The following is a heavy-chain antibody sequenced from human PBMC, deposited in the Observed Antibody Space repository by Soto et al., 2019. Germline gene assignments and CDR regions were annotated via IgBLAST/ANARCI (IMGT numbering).Heavy chain of an antibody. J-gene: IGHJ3*02. CDR3: ARGVGYCSGGSCFDAFDI. CDR1: GGSISSYY. CDR2: IYYSGST. Sequence: LSLTCTVSGGSISSYYWSWIRQPPGKGLEWIGYIYYSGSTNYNPSLKSRVTISVDTSKNQFSLKLSSVTAADTAVYYCARGVGYCSGGSCFDAFDIWGQGTMVTVSS. V-gene: IGHV4-59*01. D-gene: IGHD2-15*01.